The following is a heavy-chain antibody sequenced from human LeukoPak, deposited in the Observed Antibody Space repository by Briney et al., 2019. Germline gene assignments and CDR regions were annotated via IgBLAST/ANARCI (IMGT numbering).Heavy chain of an antibody. CDR1: GFSFSNYW. D-gene: IGHD5-12*01. V-gene: IGHV3-23*01. J-gene: IGHJ4*02. Sequence: GGSLRLSCTASGFSFSNYWMGWVRQAPGKGPEWVSTISGSGGRTYYADSLRGRFTISRDNSKNALYLQMNSLRAEDTAVYYCAIGPPYGGYSDWGQGTLVTVSS. CDR2: ISGSGGRT. CDR3: AIGPPYGGYSD.